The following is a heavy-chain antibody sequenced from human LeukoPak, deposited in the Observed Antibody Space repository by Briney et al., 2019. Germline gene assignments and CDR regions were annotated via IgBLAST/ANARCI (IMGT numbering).Heavy chain of an antibody. D-gene: IGHD4-11*01. CDR2: MNPNSGNT. CDR3: ARVVATVTPF. CDR1: GYTFTSYD. Sequence: ASVKVSCKASGYTFTSYDINWVRQATGQGLEWMGWMNPNSGNTGYAQKFQGRVTITRNTSISTAYMELSRLRSDDTAVYYCARVVATVTPFWGQGTLVTVSS. V-gene: IGHV1-8*03. J-gene: IGHJ4*02.